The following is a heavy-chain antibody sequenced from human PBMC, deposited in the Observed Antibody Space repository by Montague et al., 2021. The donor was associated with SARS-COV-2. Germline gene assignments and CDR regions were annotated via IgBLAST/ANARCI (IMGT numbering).Heavy chain of an antibody. J-gene: IGHJ4*02. V-gene: IGHV4-59*08. D-gene: IGHD3-9*01. CDR1: GVSVTDYY. CDR2: VLYNKGT. CDR3: ERHPHYDGLNGPPDI. Sequence: SETLSLTCTVSGVSVTDYYWSWIRQPPGKGLEWVGDVLYNKGTNFNPSLKSRVAISVDTSKNQFSLRLTSVTAADTAFYYCERHPHYDGLNGPPDIWDQGTLVTVSS.